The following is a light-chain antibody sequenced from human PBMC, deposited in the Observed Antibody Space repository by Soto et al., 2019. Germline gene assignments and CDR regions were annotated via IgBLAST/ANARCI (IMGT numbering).Light chain of an antibody. Sequence: DIQMTQSPSSLSASVGDRVTITCRASQTIDSYLNWYQQRPGKAPKLLIYTASNLQSGVPSRFGGSGSGTDFTLTISSLHPEDCATYYCQQSHSSPRTFGQGTKVEIK. CDR3: QQSHSSPRT. J-gene: IGKJ1*01. CDR2: TAS. CDR1: QTIDSY. V-gene: IGKV1-39*01.